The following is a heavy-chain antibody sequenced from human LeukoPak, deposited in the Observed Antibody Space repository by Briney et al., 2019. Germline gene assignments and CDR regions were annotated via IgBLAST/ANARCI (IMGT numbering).Heavy chain of an antibody. Sequence: GRSLRLSCAASGFTFSTYAMHWVRQAPGKGLEWVAVISFDGSNKDYADSVKGRFTISRDNSKNTLFLQMDSLRAEDTAVYYCAKDRRAAYYYEAFGIWGQGTMVTVSS. CDR2: ISFDGSNK. D-gene: IGHD3-10*01. CDR1: GFTFSTYA. J-gene: IGHJ3*02. CDR3: AKDRRAAYYYEAFGI. V-gene: IGHV3-30*04.